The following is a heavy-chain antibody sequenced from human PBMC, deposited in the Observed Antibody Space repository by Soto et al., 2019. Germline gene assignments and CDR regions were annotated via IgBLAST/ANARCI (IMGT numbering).Heavy chain of an antibody. CDR2: INHSGST. J-gene: IGHJ6*02. CDR3: ARVYVLRFLEWTTTGRYGMDV. CDR1: GGSFSGYY. V-gene: IGHV4-34*01. Sequence: PSETLSLSCAVYGGSFSGYYWSWIRQPPEKGLEWIGEINHSGSTNYNPSLKSRVTISVDTSKNQFSLKLSSVTAADTAVYYCARVYVLRFLEWTTTGRYGMDVWGQGTTVTVSS. D-gene: IGHD3-3*01.